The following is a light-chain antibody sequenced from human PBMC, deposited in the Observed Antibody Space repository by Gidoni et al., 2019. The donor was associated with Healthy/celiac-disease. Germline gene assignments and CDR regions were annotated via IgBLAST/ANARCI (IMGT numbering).Light chain of an antibody. Sequence: SYELTQPPSVSVSPGQTASITCSGDKLGDKYASCYQQKPGQSPVLVISQDSKRPSGIPERFSGSNSGNTATLTISGTQAMDEADYYCQAWDSSTAPVFGGGTKLTVL. CDR1: KLGDKY. J-gene: IGLJ2*01. CDR3: QAWDSSTAPV. V-gene: IGLV3-1*01. CDR2: QDS.